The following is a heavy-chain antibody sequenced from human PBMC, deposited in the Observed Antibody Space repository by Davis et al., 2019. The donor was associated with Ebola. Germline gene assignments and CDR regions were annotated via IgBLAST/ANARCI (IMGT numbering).Heavy chain of an antibody. J-gene: IGHJ2*01. CDR3: ASSLVSYWYFDL. CDR2: SSVNNGNT. Sequence: ASVKVSCKASGYSFSKYGISWVRQAPGQGLEWMGYSSVNNGNTNYAQILQGRVTMTTDTSTSTDYMELRSLTSDDTAVYYCASSLVSYWYFDLWGRGTLVTVSS. D-gene: IGHD2-21*01. V-gene: IGHV1-18*01. CDR1: GYSFSKYG.